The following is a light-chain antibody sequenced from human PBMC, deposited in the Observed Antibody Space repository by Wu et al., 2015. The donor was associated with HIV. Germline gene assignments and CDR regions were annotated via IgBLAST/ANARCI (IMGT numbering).Light chain of an antibody. CDR1: QSVDHK. CDR3: QHYGTSLT. Sequence: EIVMTQSPAILSLSPGDTATLSCRASQSVDHKLAWYQQKRGQAPRLLIYGASTRATGTPARFSGSGSGTEFTLTISRLEPEDFAVYYCQHYGTSLTFGRGTKVEIK. J-gene: IGKJ4*01. CDR2: GAS. V-gene: IGKV3-15*01.